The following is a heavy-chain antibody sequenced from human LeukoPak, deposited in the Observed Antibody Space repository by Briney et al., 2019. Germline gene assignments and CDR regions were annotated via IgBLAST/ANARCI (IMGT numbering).Heavy chain of an antibody. J-gene: IGHJ4*02. CDR1: GFTFSSNW. CDR2: INNDGSGA. CDR3: ARGSPYSSSWYRGPFDY. Sequence: GGSLRLSCAASGFTFSSNWMLWVRQAPGKGLVWVSRINNDGSGAIYADSVKGRFTISRDNAKNTLYLQMNSLRAEDTAVYYCARGSPYSSSWYRGPFDYWGQGTLVTVSS. V-gene: IGHV3-74*01. D-gene: IGHD6-13*01.